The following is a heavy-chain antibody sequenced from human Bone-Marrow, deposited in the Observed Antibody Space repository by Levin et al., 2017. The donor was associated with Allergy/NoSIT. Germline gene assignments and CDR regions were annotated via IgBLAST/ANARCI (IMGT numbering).Heavy chain of an antibody. CDR1: GFTFRNDA. V-gene: IGHV3-23*01. CDR3: AIDLLTYPFDS. J-gene: IGHJ4*02. CDR2: ISDTGDIR. Sequence: GESLKISCAASGFTFRNDAMSWVRQAPGKGLEWVSAISDTGDIRNYADSVKGRFTISRDNSKNTLYLQMNSLRAEDTAIYYCAIDLLTYPFDSWGQGTLVIVSS. D-gene: IGHD2-21*02.